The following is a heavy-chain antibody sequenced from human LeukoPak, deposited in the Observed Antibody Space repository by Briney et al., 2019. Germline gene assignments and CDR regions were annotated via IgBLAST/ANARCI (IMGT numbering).Heavy chain of an antibody. CDR2: INHSGST. CDR1: GGSFSGYY. D-gene: IGHD1-26*01. Sequence: SETLSLTCAVYGGSFSGYYWSWIRQPPGKGLEWIGEINHSGSTNYNPSLKSRVTISVDTSKKQFALNLTSVTAADMAVYYCARSPSGTYFGWFDPWGQGTLVTVSS. CDR3: ARSPSGTYFGWFDP. J-gene: IGHJ5*02. V-gene: IGHV4-34*01.